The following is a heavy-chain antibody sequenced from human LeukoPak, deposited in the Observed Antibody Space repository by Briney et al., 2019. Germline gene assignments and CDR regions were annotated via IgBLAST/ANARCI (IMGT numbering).Heavy chain of an antibody. J-gene: IGHJ6*02. Sequence: SQTLSLTCAISGDSVSSNSAAWNWTRQSPSRGLEWLGRTYYRSKWYNDYAVSVKSRITINPDTSKNQFSLQLNSVTPEDTAVYYCAATMVRGVTLYYYYYYGMDVWGQGTTVTVSS. D-gene: IGHD3-10*01. CDR3: AATMVRGVTLYYYYYYGMDV. V-gene: IGHV6-1*01. CDR1: GDSVSSNSAA. CDR2: TYYRSKWYN.